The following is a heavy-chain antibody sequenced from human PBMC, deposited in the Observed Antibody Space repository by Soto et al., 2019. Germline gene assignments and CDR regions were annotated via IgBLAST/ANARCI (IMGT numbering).Heavy chain of an antibody. CDR3: ARDGTMVRGVIHYYYYYGMDV. Sequence: GGSLRLSCAASGFTFSSYEMNWVSQAPGKGLEWVSYISRGGGTIYYADSVKGRFTISRDNAKNSLYLQMNSLRAEDTAVYYCARDGTMVRGVIHYYYYYGMDVWGQGTTATVSS. D-gene: IGHD3-10*01. CDR1: GFTFSSYE. J-gene: IGHJ6*02. CDR2: ISRGGGTI. V-gene: IGHV3-48*03.